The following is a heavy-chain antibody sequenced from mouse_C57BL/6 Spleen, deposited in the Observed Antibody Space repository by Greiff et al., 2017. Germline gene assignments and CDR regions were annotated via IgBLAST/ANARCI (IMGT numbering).Heavy chain of an antibody. CDR3: ARGGVVATDYAMDY. D-gene: IGHD1-1*01. CDR2: IYPSDSET. CDR1: GYTFTSYW. J-gene: IGHJ4*01. Sequence: VQLQQPGAELVRPGSSVKLSCKASGYTFTSYWMAWVKQRPGQGLEWIGNIYPSDSETHYNQKFKDKATLTVDKSSSTAYMQLSSLTSEDSAVYYCARGGVVATDYAMDYWGQGTSVTVSS. V-gene: IGHV1-61*01.